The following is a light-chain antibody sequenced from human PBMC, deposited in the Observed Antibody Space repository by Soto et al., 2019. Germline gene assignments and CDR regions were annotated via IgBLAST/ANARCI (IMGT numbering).Light chain of an antibody. CDR1: STDVGGYNY. Sequence: QSVLTQPPSASGSPGQSVTISCTGTSTDVGGYNYVAWYQQHPGKAPKLMIYEVSKRPSGVPDRFSGSKSDNTASLTVSGLQAEDEADYYCSSYAGSTNFHFFGTGTKLTVL. CDR2: EVS. J-gene: IGLJ1*01. V-gene: IGLV2-8*01. CDR3: SSYAGSTNFHF.